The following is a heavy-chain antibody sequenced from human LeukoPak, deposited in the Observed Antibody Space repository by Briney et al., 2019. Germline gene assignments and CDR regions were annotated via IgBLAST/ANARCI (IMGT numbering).Heavy chain of an antibody. D-gene: IGHD3-22*01. CDR1: GGSISSGSYY. Sequence: SETLSLTCTVSGGSISSGSYYWGWIRQPPGKGLEWIGSIYYSGSTYYNPSLKSRVTISVDTSKNQFSLKLSSVTAADTVVYYCARELHYYDSSGYYPDAFDIWGQGTMVTVSS. J-gene: IGHJ3*02. V-gene: IGHV4-39*07. CDR3: ARELHYYDSSGYYPDAFDI. CDR2: IYYSGST.